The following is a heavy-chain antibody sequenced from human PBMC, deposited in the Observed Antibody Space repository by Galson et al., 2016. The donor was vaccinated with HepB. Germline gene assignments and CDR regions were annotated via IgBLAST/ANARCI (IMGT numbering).Heavy chain of an antibody. CDR2: ISNTGKTI. V-gene: IGHV3-11*01. J-gene: IGHJ4*02. D-gene: IGHD4-23*01. CDR3: ATQLHPIRVPGTFDS. Sequence: SLRLSCAASGLPFSDSYMSWIRQAPGKGLEWISYISNTGKTIYYADSVKGRFTISRDNAKNTVYLQMNTLRGDATAVYYCATQLHPIRVPGTFDSWGQGTLVTVSS. CDR1: GLPFSDSY.